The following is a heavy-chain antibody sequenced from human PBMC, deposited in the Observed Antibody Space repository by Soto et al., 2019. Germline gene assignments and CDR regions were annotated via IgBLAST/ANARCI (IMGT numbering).Heavy chain of an antibody. J-gene: IGHJ4*02. V-gene: IGHV3-23*01. CDR1: VFRVTSEA. CDR3: AKLPGQQLVSTEY. CDR2: ISGSGGST. Sequence: GVWCTDCVFRVTSEALTCVLPLTGKGLEWVSAISGSGGSTYYADSVKGRFTISRDNSKNTLYLQMNSLRAEDTAVYYCAKLPGQQLVSTEYWGQGTMVTVS. D-gene: IGHD6-13*01.